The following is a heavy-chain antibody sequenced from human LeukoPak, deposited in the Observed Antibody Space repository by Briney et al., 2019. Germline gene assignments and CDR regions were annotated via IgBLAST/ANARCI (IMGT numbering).Heavy chain of an antibody. V-gene: IGHV4-38-2*01. D-gene: IGHD2-2*01. CDR2: IYHSGST. CDR1: GYSISSGYY. Sequence: SKTLSLTCAVSGYSISSGYYWGWIRQPPGKGLEWIGSIYHSGSTYYNPSLKSRVTISVDTSKNQFSLKLSSVTAADTAVYYCAHYQLLSGWFDPWGQGTLATVSS. J-gene: IGHJ5*02. CDR3: AHYQLLSGWFDP.